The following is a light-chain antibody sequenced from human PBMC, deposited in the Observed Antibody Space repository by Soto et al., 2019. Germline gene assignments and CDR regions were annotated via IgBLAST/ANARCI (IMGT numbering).Light chain of an antibody. V-gene: IGKV3-15*01. Sequence: EILMTQSPATLSVSPGESVTLSCRASQSVSNFLAWYQQKPGQAPRLLIHGSLHRACGILSRFSGSGSETDFTLTINSLQSEDFAVYYCQHYRGWPPWTFGKGTRVEF. J-gene: IGKJ1*01. CDR3: QHYRGWPPWT. CDR2: GSL. CDR1: QSVSNF.